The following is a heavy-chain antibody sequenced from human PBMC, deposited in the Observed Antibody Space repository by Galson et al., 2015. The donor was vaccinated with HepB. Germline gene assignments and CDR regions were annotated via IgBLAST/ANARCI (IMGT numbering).Heavy chain of an antibody. Sequence: SLRLSCAASGFTFSSYAMSWVRQAPGKGLEWVSAISGSGGSTYYADSVKGRFTISRDNAKNSLFLQMDSLRIEDTAFYYCARARGVGATAFDSWGQGTLVTVSS. D-gene: IGHD1-26*01. CDR3: ARARGVGATAFDS. CDR1: GFTFSSYA. J-gene: IGHJ4*02. CDR2: ISGSGGST. V-gene: IGHV3-23*01.